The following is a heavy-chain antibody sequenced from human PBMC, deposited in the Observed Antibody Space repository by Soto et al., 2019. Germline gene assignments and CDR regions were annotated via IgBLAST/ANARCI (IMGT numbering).Heavy chain of an antibody. Sequence: SETLSLTCTVSGGYISSSYWSWIRQPAGKGREGIGRIYDSGSTNYNPSLKSRVTMSVDTSKNLFSLKLSSVTAADTAVYYCARKDVIAYFCVMDVGGQWTTVTVSS. CDR2: IYDSGST. V-gene: IGHV4-4*07. CDR3: ARKDVIAYFCVMDV. J-gene: IGHJ6*02. D-gene: IGHD3-10*01. CDR1: GGYISSSY.